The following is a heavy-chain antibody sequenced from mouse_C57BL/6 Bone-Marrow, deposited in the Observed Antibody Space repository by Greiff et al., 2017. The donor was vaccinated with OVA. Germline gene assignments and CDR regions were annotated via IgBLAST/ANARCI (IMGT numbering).Heavy chain of an antibody. CDR3: SRWGRLPYYFDY. D-gene: IGHD2-2*01. CDR1: GYTFTSYW. J-gene: IGHJ2*01. V-gene: IGHV1-50*01. CDR2: IDPSDSYT. Sequence: VQLQQPGAELVKPGASVKLSCKASGYTFTSYWMQWVKQRPGQGLEWIGEIDPSDSYTNYNQKFKGKATLTVDTSSSTAYMQLSSLTSADSAVDYFSRWGRLPYYFDYWGQGTTLTVSS.